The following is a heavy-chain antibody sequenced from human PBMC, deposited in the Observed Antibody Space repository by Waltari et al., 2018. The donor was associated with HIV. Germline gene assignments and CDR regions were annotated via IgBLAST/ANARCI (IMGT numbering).Heavy chain of an antibody. D-gene: IGHD5-18*01. CDR2: IVVGSGNT. J-gene: IGHJ4*02. CDR3: AAGDWDTAPNRGFFDY. CDR1: GFTFTSSA. V-gene: IGHV1-58*01. Sequence: QMQLVQSGPEVKKPGTSVKVSCKASGFTFTSSAVQWVRQARGQRLEWIGWIVVGSGNTNYEQKFQERVTMTRDMSTSTAYMELSSLRSEDTAVYYCAAGDWDTAPNRGFFDYWGQGTLVTVSS.